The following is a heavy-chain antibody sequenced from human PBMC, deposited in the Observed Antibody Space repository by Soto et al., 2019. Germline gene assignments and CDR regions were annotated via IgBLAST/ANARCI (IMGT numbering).Heavy chain of an antibody. D-gene: IGHD3-22*01. CDR3: ARVNMIRSLFDY. CDR2: IYYSGST. Sequence: SETLSLTCTVSGGSISSYYWSWIRQPPGKGLEWIGYIYYSGSTNYNPSLKSRVTISVDTSKNQFSLKLSSVTAADTAVYYCARVNMIRSLFDYWGQGTLVTVSS. V-gene: IGHV4-59*01. CDR1: GGSISSYY. J-gene: IGHJ4*02.